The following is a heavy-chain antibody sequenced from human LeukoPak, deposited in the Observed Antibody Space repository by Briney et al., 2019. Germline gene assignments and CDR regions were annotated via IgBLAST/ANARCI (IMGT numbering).Heavy chain of an antibody. CDR1: GFTFSTYS. D-gene: IGHD4-17*01. Sequence: GGSLRLSCTASGFTFSTYSMNWVRQAPGKGLEWVSYVNNSSSTIYYADSVKGRFTISRDNAKNSLYLQMNSLRAEDTAVYYCARAVTTSSHDDAFDIWGQGTMVTVSS. CDR2: VNNSSSTI. CDR3: ARAVTTSSHDDAFDI. V-gene: IGHV3-48*01. J-gene: IGHJ3*02.